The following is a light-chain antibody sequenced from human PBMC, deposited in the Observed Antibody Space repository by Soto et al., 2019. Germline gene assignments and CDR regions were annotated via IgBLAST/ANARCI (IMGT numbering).Light chain of an antibody. J-gene: IGKJ1*01. V-gene: IGKV1-39*01. Sequence: DIQMTQSPSSLSASVGDRVTITCRASESISNNLNWYKQKPGKTPKLLIYAASTLQSGVTSRFSGGGSGTDFTLTIGSLQPEDFTTYYCQQTYSTPRGAFGQGTKVEIK. CDR1: ESISNN. CDR2: AAS. CDR3: QQTYSTPRGA.